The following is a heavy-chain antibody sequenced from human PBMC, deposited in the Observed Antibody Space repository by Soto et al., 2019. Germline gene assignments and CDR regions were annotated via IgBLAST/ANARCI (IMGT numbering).Heavy chain of an antibody. D-gene: IGHD2-2*01. J-gene: IGHJ4*02. CDR1: GASISTGPYF. CDR2: VDYSGST. Sequence: SETLSLTCTVSGASISTGPYFWSWIRRPPGKGLEWIGYVDYSGSTYYNPSLGSRLTMSVNTSQNHFSLQLSSVTAADTAVYFCAREVTMQIYYFDSWGQGTLVTVSS. CDR3: AREVTMQIYYFDS. V-gene: IGHV4-30-4*01.